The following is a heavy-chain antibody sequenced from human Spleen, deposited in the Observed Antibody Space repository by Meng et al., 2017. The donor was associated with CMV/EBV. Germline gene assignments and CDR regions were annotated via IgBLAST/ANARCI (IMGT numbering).Heavy chain of an antibody. CDR3: ARVHSSGYYGPNDY. J-gene: IGHJ4*02. CDR1: GYTFTSYD. D-gene: IGHD3-22*01. V-gene: IGHV7-4-1*02. CDR2: MNPNSAIP. Sequence: QVQLVQSGAEVKKPGASVKVSCKASGYTFTSYDINWVRQATGQGLEWMGWMNPNSAIPTYAQGFTERFVFSLDTSVSTTYLQISSLKAEDTAVYYCARVHSSGYYGPNDYWGQGTLVTVSS.